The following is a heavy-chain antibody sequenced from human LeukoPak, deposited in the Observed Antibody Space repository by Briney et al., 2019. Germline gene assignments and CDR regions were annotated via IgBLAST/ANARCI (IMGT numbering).Heavy chain of an antibody. CDR3: ARETSYYDILTGYYAETPFDY. J-gene: IGHJ4*02. Sequence: GGSLRLSCAASGFTFSSYAMHWVRQAPGKGLEWVAVISYDGSNKYYADSVKGRFTISRDNSKNTLYLQMNSLRAEDTAVYYCARETSYYDILTGYYAETPFDYWGQGTLVTVSS. D-gene: IGHD3-9*01. CDR1: GFTFSSYA. V-gene: IGHV3-30-3*01. CDR2: ISYDGSNK.